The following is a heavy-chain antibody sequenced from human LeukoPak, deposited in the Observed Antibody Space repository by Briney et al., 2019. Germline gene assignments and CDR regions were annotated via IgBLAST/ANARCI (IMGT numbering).Heavy chain of an antibody. CDR3: ARSYYDSSDYYGEYYFDY. D-gene: IGHD3-22*01. CDR1: GFTFSSYG. CDR2: ISSSGLTI. J-gene: IGHJ4*02. V-gene: IGHV3-48*04. Sequence: GGSLRLSCAASGFTFSSYGMHWIRQAPGKGLEWVSYISSSGLTIYYADSVKGRFTISRDNAKNSLYLQMNSLRAEDTAVYYCARSYYDSSDYYGEYYFDYWGQGTLVTVSS.